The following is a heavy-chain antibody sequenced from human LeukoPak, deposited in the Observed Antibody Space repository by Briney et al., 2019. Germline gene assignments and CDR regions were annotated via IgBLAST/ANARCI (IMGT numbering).Heavy chain of an antibody. CDR1: GYTFTGYY. J-gene: IGHJ4*02. Sequence: AASVKVSCEASGYTFTGYYMHWVRQAPGQGLEWMGWINPNSGGTNYAQKFQGRVTVTRDTSISTAYMELSRLRSDDTAVYYCARAWFDCSGGSCYPKFDYWGQGTLVTVSS. V-gene: IGHV1-2*02. CDR2: INPNSGGT. D-gene: IGHD2-15*01. CDR3: ARAWFDCSGGSCYPKFDY.